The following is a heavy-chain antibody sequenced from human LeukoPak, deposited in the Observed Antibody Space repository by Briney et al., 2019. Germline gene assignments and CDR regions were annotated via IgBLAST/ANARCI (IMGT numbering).Heavy chain of an antibody. D-gene: IGHD3-3*01. V-gene: IGHV3-48*01. CDR1: GFTFSSYS. Sequence: GGSLRLSCAASGFTFSSYSMNWVRQTPGKGLEWISHISSNGFAIYHADSVKGRFTISRDNAQSSLYLQMNSLRVEDTAVYYCARAAYHDFWSGHYTEYYFEYWGQGTLVTVSS. CDR3: ARAAYHDFWSGHYTEYYFEY. J-gene: IGHJ4*02. CDR2: ISSNGFAI.